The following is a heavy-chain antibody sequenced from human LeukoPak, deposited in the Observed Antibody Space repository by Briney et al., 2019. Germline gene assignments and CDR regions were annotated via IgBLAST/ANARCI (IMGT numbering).Heavy chain of an antibody. CDR3: ARVRSSGYPPPPAFDY. Sequence: SETLSLTCTVSGGSISSYYWSWIRQPPGKGLEGIGYIYYSGSTNYNPSLKSRVTISVDTSKNLFSLKLSSVTAADTAVYYCARVRSSGYPPPPAFDYWGQGTLVTVSS. V-gene: IGHV4-59*01. J-gene: IGHJ4*02. CDR2: IYYSGST. D-gene: IGHD3-22*01. CDR1: GGSISSYY.